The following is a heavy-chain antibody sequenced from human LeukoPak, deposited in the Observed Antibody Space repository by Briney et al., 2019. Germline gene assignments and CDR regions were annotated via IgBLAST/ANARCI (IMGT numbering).Heavy chain of an antibody. CDR1: GYSISSGYY. CDR3: ARGQVVVAATKGNWFDP. Sequence: SEPLSLTCSVSGYSISSGYYWGWIRQSPGKGLEWIGGIHYSGSTYYNPSLKSRVTISVDTSKNQFSLKLSSVTAADTAVYYCARGQVVVAATKGNWFDPWGQGTLVTVSS. CDR2: IHYSGST. J-gene: IGHJ5*02. V-gene: IGHV4-38-2*02. D-gene: IGHD2-15*01.